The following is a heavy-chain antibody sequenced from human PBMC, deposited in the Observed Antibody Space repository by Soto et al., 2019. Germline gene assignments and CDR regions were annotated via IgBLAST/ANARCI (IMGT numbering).Heavy chain of an antibody. Sequence: TLALTWTVSGGSVSSADYYWIWILQPAGKALEWLALTYSNDDKRYSPSLKSRLTITKDTSKNQVVLTMTNMDPVDTATYYCAHRPNWGYNYGRVAFDFWGQGTMVTLSS. D-gene: IGHD5-18*01. V-gene: IGHV2-5*01. J-gene: IGHJ3*01. CDR1: GGSVSSADYY. CDR3: AHRPNWGYNYGRVAFDF. CDR2: TYSNDDK.